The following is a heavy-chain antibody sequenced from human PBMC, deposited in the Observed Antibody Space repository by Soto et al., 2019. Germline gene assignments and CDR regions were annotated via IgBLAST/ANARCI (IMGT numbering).Heavy chain of an antibody. CDR1: GVTFGGYG. CDR2: ISSNGGST. D-gene: IGHD2-2*01. Sequence: GFLRLPCAASGVTFGGYGGRWVRQAPGKELEYVSAISSNGGSTYYANSVKGGFTISRDNSKNAVYLQMNSLRVEDTAVYFCARDYSSSRPPFDYWGQGTLVTVSS. V-gene: IGHV3-64*01. J-gene: IGHJ4*02. CDR3: ARDYSSSRPPFDY.